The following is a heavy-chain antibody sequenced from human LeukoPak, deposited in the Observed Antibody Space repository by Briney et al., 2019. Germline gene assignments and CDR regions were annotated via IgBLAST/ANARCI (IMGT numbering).Heavy chain of an antibody. V-gene: IGHV4-59*01. CDR2: IYYSGST. J-gene: IGHJ4*02. Sequence: PSETLSLTCAVSGGSISSYYWSWLRQPPGKGLEWIGYIYYSGSTNYNPSLKSRVTISVDTSKNQFSLKLSSVTAADTAVYYCARDVDTAMVPSFDYWGQGTLVTVSS. D-gene: IGHD5-18*01. CDR1: GGSISSYY. CDR3: ARDVDTAMVPSFDY.